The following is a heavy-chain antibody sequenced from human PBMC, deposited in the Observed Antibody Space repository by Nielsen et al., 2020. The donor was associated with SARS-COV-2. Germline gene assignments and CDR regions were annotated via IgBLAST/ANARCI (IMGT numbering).Heavy chain of an antibody. D-gene: IGHD4-17*01. J-gene: IGHJ3*02. Sequence: GGSLRLSCAASGFTFSSYSMNWVRQAPGKGLEWVSSISSSSSYIYYADSVKGRFTISRDNAKNSLYLQMNSLRAEDTAVYYCARDPGYGDYVVDAFDIWGQGTMVTVSS. CDR1: GFTFSSYS. CDR3: ARDPGYGDYVVDAFDI. CDR2: ISSSSSYI. V-gene: IGHV3-21*01.